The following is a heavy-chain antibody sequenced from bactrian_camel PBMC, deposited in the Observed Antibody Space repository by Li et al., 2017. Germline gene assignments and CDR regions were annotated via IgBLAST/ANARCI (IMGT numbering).Heavy chain of an antibody. V-gene: IGHV3S67*01. J-gene: IGHJ4*01. D-gene: IGHD3*01. CDR2: ITPRGNS. CDR1: DRFALKNYC. Sequence: VQLVESGGGLVQPGGSLKPTCVVSDRFALKNYCMGWFRQASGKEREGVACITPRGNSMRAIAVEGRFAISRDNAENTLYLQMDSLTPEDTAMYYCAAVGENVLSLGASRYKVWARGPRSPSP.